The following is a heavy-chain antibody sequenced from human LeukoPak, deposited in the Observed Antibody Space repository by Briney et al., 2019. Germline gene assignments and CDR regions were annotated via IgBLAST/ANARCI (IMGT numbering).Heavy chain of an antibody. D-gene: IGHD3-10*01. CDR1: GGSFSGYY. J-gene: IGHJ5*02. CDR3: ASVGYYGSGSYLNWFDP. Sequence: SETLSLTCAVYGGSFSGYYWSWIRQPPGKGLERIGEINHSGSTNYNPSLKSRVTISVDTSKNQFSLKLSSVTAADTAVYYCASVGYYGSGSYLNWFDPWGQGTLVTVSS. CDR2: INHSGST. V-gene: IGHV4-34*01.